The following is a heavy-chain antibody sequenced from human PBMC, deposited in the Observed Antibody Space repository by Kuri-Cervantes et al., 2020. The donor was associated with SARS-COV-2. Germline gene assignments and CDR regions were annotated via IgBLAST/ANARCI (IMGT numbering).Heavy chain of an antibody. J-gene: IGHJ6*02. V-gene: IGHV3-30-3*01. CDR1: GFTFSSYA. D-gene: IGHD3-3*01. CDR2: ISYDGSNK. CDR3: ARRDLLSFPDYYGMDV. Sequence: GESPKISCAASGFTFSSYAMHWVRQAPGKGLEWVAVISYDGSNKYYADSVKGRFTISRDNSKNTLYLQMNSLRAEDTAVYYCARRDLLSFPDYYGMDVWGQGTTVTVSS.